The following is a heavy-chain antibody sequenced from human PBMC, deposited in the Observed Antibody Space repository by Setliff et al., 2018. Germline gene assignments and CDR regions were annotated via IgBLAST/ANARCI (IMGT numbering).Heavy chain of an antibody. J-gene: IGHJ4*02. CDR1: GASISGNSYY. V-gene: IGHV4-39*07. D-gene: IGHD3-22*01. CDR2: TYYGGNT. Sequence: PSETLSLTCTVSGASISGNSYYWAWIRQPPGKGLEWIASTYYGGNTYYNPSPKSRVTMSVDTSKSQFSLKLTSVTAADTAVYYCARAPRYFDSTGSYFDFWGQGTLVTVSS. CDR3: ARAPRYFDSTGSYFDF.